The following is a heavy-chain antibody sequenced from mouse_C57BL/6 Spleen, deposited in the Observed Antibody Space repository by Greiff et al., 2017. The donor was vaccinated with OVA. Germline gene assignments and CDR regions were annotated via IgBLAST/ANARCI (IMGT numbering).Heavy chain of an antibody. CDR3: ARSIGDYYDSSSVDY. D-gene: IGHD1-1*01. V-gene: IGHV2-2*01. CDR2: IWSGGST. Sequence: QVQLQQSGPGLVQPSQSLSITCTVSGFSLTSYGVHWVRQSPGKGLEWLGVIWSGGSTDYNAAFISRLSISKDNSKSQVFFKMKSLQADDTAIYDSARSIGDYYDSSSVDYWGQGTTLTVSS. CDR1: GFSLTSYG. J-gene: IGHJ2*01.